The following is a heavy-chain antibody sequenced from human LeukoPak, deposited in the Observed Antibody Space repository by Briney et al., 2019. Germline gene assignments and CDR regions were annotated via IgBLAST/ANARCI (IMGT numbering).Heavy chain of an antibody. V-gene: IGHV4-34*09. D-gene: IGHD3-10*01. CDR2: IHHSGST. CDR1: GGSFSGYY. CDR3: ASGNGYYYRYFDN. Sequence: SETLSLTRAVYGGSFSGYYWSWIRQPPGKGLEWIGYIHHSGSTDYNPSLRSRVTISGDTSKNQFSLKLNSVTAADTAVYYCASGNGYYYRYFDNWGQGTLLTVSS. J-gene: IGHJ4*02.